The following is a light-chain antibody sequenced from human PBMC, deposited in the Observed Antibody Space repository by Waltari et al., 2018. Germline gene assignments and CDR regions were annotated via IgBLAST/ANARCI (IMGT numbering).Light chain of an antibody. CDR3: QQSYSTPHT. Sequence: DIQMTQSPYSLSASVGDRVTITCRASQSISSYLNWYQQKPGKAPKLLIYAASSLQSGVPSRFSGSGSGTDFTLTISSLQPEDFATYYCQQSYSTPHTFGKGTKLEIK. CDR1: QSISSY. CDR2: AAS. J-gene: IGKJ2*01. V-gene: IGKV1-39*01.